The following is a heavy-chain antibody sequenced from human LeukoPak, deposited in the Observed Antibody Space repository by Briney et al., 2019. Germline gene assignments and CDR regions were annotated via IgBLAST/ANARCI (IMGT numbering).Heavy chain of an antibody. D-gene: IGHD6-6*01. CDR1: GCTFTSYD. V-gene: IGHV1-8*01. J-gene: IGHJ6*02. CDR2: MNPNSGNT. CDR3: ARFGYSSSSHYYYGMDV. Sequence: GASVNVSCTASGCTFTSYDINWVRQATGQGLEWMGWMNPNSGNTGYAQKFQGRVTMTRNTSISTAYMELSSLRSEDTAVYYCARFGYSSSSHYYYGMDVWGQGTTVTVSS.